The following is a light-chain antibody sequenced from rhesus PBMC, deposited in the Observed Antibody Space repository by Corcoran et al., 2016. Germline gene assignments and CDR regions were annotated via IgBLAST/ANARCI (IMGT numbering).Light chain of an antibody. CDR3: QQYNSRPPT. J-gene: IGKJ1*01. Sequence: DIQMTQSPSSLSASVGDTVTITCRASQDISNWLAWYQQKPGKAPKVLIYKASRLQSGVPSRFSGSGSGTDFILTITSLQSEDFATYYCQQYNSRPPTFGQGTKVEIK. CDR1: QDISNW. CDR2: KAS. V-gene: IGKV1-22*01.